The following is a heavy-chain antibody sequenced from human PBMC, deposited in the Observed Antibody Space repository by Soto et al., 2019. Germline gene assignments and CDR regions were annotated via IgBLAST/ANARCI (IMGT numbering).Heavy chain of an antibody. CDR1: SGSFSGYY. CDR2: ISQSGNT. CDR3: ARAPKVSGSSQTRPDF. Sequence: QVQLHQWGAGLLKPSETLSLACSIYSGSFSGYYWCWIRQPPGKGLVWIGEISQSGNTNYSPSLKSRVSTSIDTSKKQFSLNLASVSAADTAVYYCARAPKVSGSSQTRPDFWGQGTLVTVSS. V-gene: IGHV4-34*01. J-gene: IGHJ4*02. D-gene: IGHD6-6*01.